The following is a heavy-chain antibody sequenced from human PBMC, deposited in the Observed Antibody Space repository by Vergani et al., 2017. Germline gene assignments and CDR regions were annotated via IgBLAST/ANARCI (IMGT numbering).Heavy chain of an antibody. CDR2: ISSTSRSV. V-gene: IGHV3-48*01. CDR3: ARDLAVAGTTLGY. J-gene: IGHJ4*02. Sequence: EVQLVESGGGLVQPGGSLRLSCAASGFPFNTYSLNWVRQAPGLGPEWISYISSTSRSVYYADSVDGRFTISRDNAKNTLYLQMNSLRAEDTAVYYCARDLAVAGTTLGYWGQGTLVTVSS. CDR1: GFPFNTYS. D-gene: IGHD6-19*01.